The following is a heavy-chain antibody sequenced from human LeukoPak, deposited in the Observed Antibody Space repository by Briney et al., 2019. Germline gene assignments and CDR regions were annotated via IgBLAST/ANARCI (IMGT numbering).Heavy chain of an antibody. CDR1: GFTFSSYG. CDR3: AKDGTGDTAMAVYYYYGMDV. D-gene: IGHD5-18*01. V-gene: IGHV3-33*06. CDR2: IWYDGSNK. J-gene: IGHJ6*02. Sequence: PGRSLRLSCAASGFTFSSYGMHWVRQAPGKGLEWVAVIWYDGSNKYYADSVKGRFTISRDNSKNTLYLQMNTLRAEDTAVYYCAKDGTGDTAMAVYYYYGMDVWGQGTTVTVSS.